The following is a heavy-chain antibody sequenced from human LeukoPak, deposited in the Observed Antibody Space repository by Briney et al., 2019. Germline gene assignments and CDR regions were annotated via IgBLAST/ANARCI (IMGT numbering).Heavy chain of an antibody. CDR3: ARGREITSYRYYFDY. CDR1: DDSINNSSDY. Sequence: PSETLSLTCTVSDDSINNSSDYWVWIRQPPGKGLEWIGSIYYSGSTYYHPSLKSRLTISLDTSTNQFPLRLSSVTAADTAVYYCARGREITSYRYYFDYWGQGTLVTVSS. CDR2: IYYSGST. V-gene: IGHV4-39*06. J-gene: IGHJ4*02. D-gene: IGHD5-24*01.